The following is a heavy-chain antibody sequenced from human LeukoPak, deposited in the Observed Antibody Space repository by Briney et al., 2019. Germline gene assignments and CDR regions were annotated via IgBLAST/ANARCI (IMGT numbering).Heavy chain of an antibody. D-gene: IGHD4-11*01. J-gene: IGHJ4*02. V-gene: IGHV3-30-3*01. CDR1: GFTFSSYA. Sequence: GVPLRLSCAASGFTFSSYAMHWVRQAPGKGLEWVADISYDEGNKYYADSVKGRFTISRENYKNTLYLQMNGLGAEDTAVYYCAREEDYSSYFDYWGQGALVTVSS. CDR2: ISYDEGNK. CDR3: AREEDYSSYFDY.